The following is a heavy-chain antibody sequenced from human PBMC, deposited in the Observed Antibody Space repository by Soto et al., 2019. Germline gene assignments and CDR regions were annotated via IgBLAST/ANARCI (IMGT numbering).Heavy chain of an antibody. Sequence: ASVKVSCKASGYTFTSYDINWVRQATGQGLEWMGWMNPNSGNTGYAQKFQGRVTMTRNTSISTAYMELSSLRSEDTAVYYCARVGEGYCSGGSCYFMYNWFDPWGQGTLVTVSS. CDR3: ARVGEGYCSGGSCYFMYNWFDP. CDR2: MNPNSGNT. D-gene: IGHD2-15*01. V-gene: IGHV1-8*01. CDR1: GYTFTSYD. J-gene: IGHJ5*02.